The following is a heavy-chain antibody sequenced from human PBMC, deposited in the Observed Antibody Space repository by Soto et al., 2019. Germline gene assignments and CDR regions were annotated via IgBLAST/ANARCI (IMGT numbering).Heavy chain of an antibody. Sequence: GGSLRLSCAASGFTVSSNYMSWVRQAPGKGLEWVSVISGRDGRTYYADSVKGRFTISRDNSKNTLFLQMGGLRAEDTALYYCDALTYRSSSLSLFYWGQGTVVTVSS. D-gene: IGHD6-6*01. CDR3: DALTYRSSSLSLFY. CDR2: ISGRDGRT. CDR1: GFTVSSNY. V-gene: IGHV3-23*01. J-gene: IGHJ4*02.